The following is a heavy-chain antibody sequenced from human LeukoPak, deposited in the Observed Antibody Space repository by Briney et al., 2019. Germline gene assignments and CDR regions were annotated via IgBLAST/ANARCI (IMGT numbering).Heavy chain of an antibody. CDR3: ATEGYCSGGSCYSGTLAFDI. J-gene: IGHJ3*02. CDR1: GHTVTELS. Sequence: ASMNDSCKVSGHTVTELSMSRVRPAPGKRLEWMGGFDPEDGETIYAQKFQGRVTMTEDTSTDTAYMELSSLRSEDTAVYYCATEGYCSGGSCYSGTLAFDIWGQGTMVTVSS. D-gene: IGHD2-15*01. V-gene: IGHV1-24*01. CDR2: FDPEDGET.